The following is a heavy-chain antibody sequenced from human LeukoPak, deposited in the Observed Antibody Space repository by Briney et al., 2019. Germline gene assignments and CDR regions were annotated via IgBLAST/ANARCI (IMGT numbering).Heavy chain of an antibody. CDR3: ARGNSGSYYHY. CDR2: MNPNSGNT. CDR1: GYTFISHD. D-gene: IGHD1-26*01. V-gene: IGHV1-8*01. J-gene: IGHJ4*02. Sequence: GASVKVSCKASGYTFISHDINWVRQAAGQGLEWMGWMNPNSGNTGFAQKFQGRVTLTRDTSINTAYMELSSLTSDDTAVYYCARGNSGSYYHYWGQGALVTVSS.